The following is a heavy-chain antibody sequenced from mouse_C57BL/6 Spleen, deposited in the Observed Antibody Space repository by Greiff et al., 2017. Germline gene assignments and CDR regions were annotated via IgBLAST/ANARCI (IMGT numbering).Heavy chain of an antibody. J-gene: IGHJ3*01. CDR1: GFTFSSYA. D-gene: IGHD2-5*01. CDR3: TRDRGYSNYVGFAY. CDR2: ISSGGDYI. V-gene: IGHV5-9-1*02. Sequence: EVQRVESGEGLVKPGGSLKLSCAASGFTFSSYAMSWVRQTPEKRLEWVAYISSGGDYIYYADTVKGRFTISRDNARNTLYLQMSSLKSEDTAMYYCTRDRGYSNYVGFAYWGQGTLVTVSA.